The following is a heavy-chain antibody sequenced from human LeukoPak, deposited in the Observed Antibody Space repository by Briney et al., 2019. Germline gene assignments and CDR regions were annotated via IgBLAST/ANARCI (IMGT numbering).Heavy chain of an antibody. D-gene: IGHD3-3*01. CDR1: GFTFSSYS. Sequence: GGSPRLSCAASGFTFSSYSMNWVRQAPGKGLEWVSYISSSSGTIYYADSVKGRFTISRDNAKNSLYLQMNSLRDEDTAVYYCARDVDYDFWSGYYSGDYFDYWGQGTLVTVSS. CDR3: ARDVDYDFWSGYYSGDYFDY. V-gene: IGHV3-48*02. J-gene: IGHJ4*02. CDR2: ISSSSGTI.